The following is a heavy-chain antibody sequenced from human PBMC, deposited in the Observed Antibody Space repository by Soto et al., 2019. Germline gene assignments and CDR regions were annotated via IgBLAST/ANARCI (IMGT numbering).Heavy chain of an antibody. D-gene: IGHD5-12*01. CDR1: GFTFSSYG. Sequence: GGSLRLSCAASGFTFSSYGMHWVRQAPGKGLEWVAVISYDGSNKYYADSVKGRFTISRDNSKNTLYLQMNSLRAEDTAVYYCAKVVVRFIVATITWFDPWGQGTLVTLSS. J-gene: IGHJ5*02. CDR2: ISYDGSNK. CDR3: AKVVVRFIVATITWFDP. V-gene: IGHV3-30*18.